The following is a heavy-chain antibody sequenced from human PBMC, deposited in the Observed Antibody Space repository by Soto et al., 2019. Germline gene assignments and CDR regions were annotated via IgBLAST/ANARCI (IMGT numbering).Heavy chain of an antibody. D-gene: IGHD5-12*01. CDR3: ARRGYSGYDWGWYFDF. CDR2: IGSTGSTI. CDR1: GFDFRIYE. J-gene: IGHJ4*02. V-gene: IGHV3-48*03. Sequence: GGSLRLSCEASGFDFRIYEMNWVRQAPGKGLEWLSYIGSTGSTIYYADSVKGRFTISRDDGKNSVYLQINTLRAEDAAVYYCARRGYSGYDWGWYFDFWGQGTPVTVSS.